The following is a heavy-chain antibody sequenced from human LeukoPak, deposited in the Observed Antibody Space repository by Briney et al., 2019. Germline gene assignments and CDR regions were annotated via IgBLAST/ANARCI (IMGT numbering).Heavy chain of an antibody. Sequence: KPSETLSLTGTVPGCSTSSYYWSWIRQPPGKGREVVGYIYYSGSTHYNPSLKSRVTISVDTSKNQFSLKLSSVTAADTAVYYCAREDSSGCYDYWGQGTVVSVSS. CDR2: IYYSGST. CDR1: GCSTSSYY. J-gene: IGHJ4*02. CDR3: AREDSSGCYDY. D-gene: IGHD6-19*01. V-gene: IGHV4-59*01.